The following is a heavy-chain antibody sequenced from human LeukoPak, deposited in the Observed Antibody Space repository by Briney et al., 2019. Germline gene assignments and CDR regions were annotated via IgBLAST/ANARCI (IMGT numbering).Heavy chain of an antibody. CDR3: ARGRRYNY. V-gene: IGHV4-34*01. J-gene: IGHJ4*02. Sequence: SETLSFTCAVYGGSSSGYYWSWIRQPPGKGLEWIGELNHSRSTNYNPSLKSRVTISVDTSKNQFSLKLSSVTAADTAVYDCARGRRYNYWGQGTLVTVSS. CDR2: LNHSRST. CDR1: GGSSSGYY. D-gene: IGHD1-1*01.